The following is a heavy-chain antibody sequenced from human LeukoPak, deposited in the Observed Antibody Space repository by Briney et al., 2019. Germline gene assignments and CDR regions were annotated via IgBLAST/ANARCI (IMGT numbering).Heavy chain of an antibody. Sequence: GGSLRLSCAASGFTFSDYYMSWIRQAPGKGLEWVSYISSSGSTIYYADSVKGRFTIPRDNAKNSLYLQMNSLRAEDTAVYYCARSHYDFWSGYPPNFDYWGQGTLVTVSS. V-gene: IGHV3-11*04. CDR1: GFTFSDYY. D-gene: IGHD3-3*01. CDR3: ARSHYDFWSGYPPNFDY. J-gene: IGHJ4*02. CDR2: ISSSGSTI.